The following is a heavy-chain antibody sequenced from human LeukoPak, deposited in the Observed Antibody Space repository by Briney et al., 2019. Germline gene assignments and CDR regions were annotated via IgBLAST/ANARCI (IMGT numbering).Heavy chain of an antibody. D-gene: IGHD3-3*01. V-gene: IGHV4-39*07. CDR1: GDSLSSSDYY. J-gene: IGHJ3*02. CDR2: ISYSGTT. Sequence: SETLSLTCTVSGDSLSSSDYYWSWVRQPPGTGLEWVGSISYSGTTYYNPSLESRITMSVDTSSNQFSLKLTSVSTADTAVYYCARDIYDFWSDSLVVAFDIWGQGTMVTVS. CDR3: ARDIYDFWSDSLVVAFDI.